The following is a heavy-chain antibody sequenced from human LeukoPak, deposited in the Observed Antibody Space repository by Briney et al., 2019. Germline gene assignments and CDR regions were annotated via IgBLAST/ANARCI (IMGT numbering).Heavy chain of an antibody. Sequence: ASVKVSFKASGYTFTNYGISWVRQAPGQGLEWMGWISGYNGYTKYAQKLQGRVTMTTDTSTSTAYMELRSLRSDDTAVYYCARDLTHRRNYDSSGYQIVPAFWGQGTLVTVSS. V-gene: IGHV1-18*01. J-gene: IGHJ4*02. D-gene: IGHD3-22*01. CDR2: ISGYNGYT. CDR1: GYTFTNYG. CDR3: ARDLTHRRNYDSSGYQIVPAF.